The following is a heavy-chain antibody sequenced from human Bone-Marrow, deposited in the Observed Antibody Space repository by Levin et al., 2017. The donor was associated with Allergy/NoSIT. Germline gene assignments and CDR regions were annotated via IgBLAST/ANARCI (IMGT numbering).Heavy chain of an antibody. J-gene: IGHJ1*01. CDR1: GGSLTDYY. Sequence: PSETLSLTCAVSGGSLTDYYWTWIRQPPGKGLEWIGESNHGGDTNYNPSLKSRVTISVDTSKSQFSLKLTSVTAADTAVYFCARVWCRDFSCFRYFDHWGQGTLITVSS. V-gene: IGHV4-34*01. CDR3: ARVWCRDFSCFRYFDH. CDR2: SNHGGDT. D-gene: IGHD2-21*01.